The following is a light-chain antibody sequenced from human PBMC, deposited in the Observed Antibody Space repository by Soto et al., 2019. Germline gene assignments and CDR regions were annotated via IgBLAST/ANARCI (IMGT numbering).Light chain of an antibody. CDR3: SSYAGSSVV. Sequence: QSALTQPPSASGSPGQSVAISCTGTGSDVGGYNYVSWYQQHPGKAPKLMIYEVNNRPSGVPDRFSGSKSGNTASLTVSGLQAEDEADYYCSSYAGSSVVFGTGTKLTVL. V-gene: IGLV2-8*01. J-gene: IGLJ1*01. CDR2: EVN. CDR1: GSDVGGYNY.